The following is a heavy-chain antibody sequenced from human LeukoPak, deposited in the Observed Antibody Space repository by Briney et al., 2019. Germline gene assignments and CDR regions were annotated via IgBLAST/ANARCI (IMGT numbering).Heavy chain of an antibody. Sequence: GGSLRLSCAASGFTFSSYGMSWVRQAPGKGLEWVSAISGSGGSTYYADSVKGRFTISRDNSKNTLYLQMNSLRAEDTAVYYCAKAVGYYCYMDVWGKGTTVTISS. D-gene: IGHD3-10*01. J-gene: IGHJ6*03. V-gene: IGHV3-23*01. CDR1: GFTFSSYG. CDR3: AKAVGYYCYMDV. CDR2: ISGSGGST.